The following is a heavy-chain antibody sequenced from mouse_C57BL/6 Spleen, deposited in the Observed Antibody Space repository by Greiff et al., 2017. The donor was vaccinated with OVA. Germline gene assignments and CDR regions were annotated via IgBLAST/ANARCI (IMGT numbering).Heavy chain of an antibody. J-gene: IGHJ3*01. CDR1: GYTFTSYW. Sequence: VQLQQSGAELVRPGSSVKLSCKASGYTFTSYWMAWVKQTPGQGLEWIGNISTADSETHYTQTFKDRATLTEDKSTSTAYMQLSRLTSEASAVYYCARGNPFAYWGQGTLVTVSA. D-gene: IGHD2-1*01. V-gene: IGHV1-61*01. CDR3: ARGNPFAY. CDR2: ISTADSET.